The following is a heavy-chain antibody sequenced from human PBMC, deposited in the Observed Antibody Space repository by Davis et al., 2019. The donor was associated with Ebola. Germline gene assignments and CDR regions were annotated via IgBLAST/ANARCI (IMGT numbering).Heavy chain of an antibody. Sequence: AASVKVSCKASGYTFTSYGISWVRQAPGQGLEWMGWISAYNGNTNYAQKLQGRVTMTTDTSTSTAYMELRSLRSDDTAVYYCARVEEVGSGWYVGYYYGMDVWGKGTTVTVSS. CDR2: ISAYNGNT. CDR1: GYTFTSYG. CDR3: ARVEEVGSGWYVGYYYGMDV. V-gene: IGHV1-18*01. J-gene: IGHJ6*04. D-gene: IGHD6-19*01.